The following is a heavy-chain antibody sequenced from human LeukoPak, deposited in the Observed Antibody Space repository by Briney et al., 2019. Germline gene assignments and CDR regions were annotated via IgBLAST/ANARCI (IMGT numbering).Heavy chain of an antibody. CDR1: GGSISSYD. CDR3: VTTHVGGAVDWNVFDI. Sequence: SETLSLTCTVSGGSISSYDWTWIRQPAGKGLEWIGRVYTSGTTKYNPSLRGRVTMSVDTSTKQFSLNLSPVTAADTAVYYCVTTHVGGAVDWNVFDIWGQGTLVTVSS. CDR2: VYTSGTT. D-gene: IGHD2-21*01. V-gene: IGHV4-4*07. J-gene: IGHJ3*02.